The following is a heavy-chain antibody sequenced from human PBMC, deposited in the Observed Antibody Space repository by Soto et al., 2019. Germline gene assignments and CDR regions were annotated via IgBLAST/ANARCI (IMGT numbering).Heavy chain of an antibody. V-gene: IGHV1-69*13. J-gene: IGHJ4*02. Sequence: PVKASCKASGGNFRKHVFNWERQAPRQGLEWMGGIIPIIGTPNYAQKFQGRVTITADASTSTVYLEVSSLRSQDTAVYYCARDLEFRDGNISHLDYWGQGTLVTVSS. CDR3: ARDLEFRDGNISHLDY. CDR2: IIPIIGTP. CDR1: GGNFRKHV. D-gene: IGHD3-10*01.